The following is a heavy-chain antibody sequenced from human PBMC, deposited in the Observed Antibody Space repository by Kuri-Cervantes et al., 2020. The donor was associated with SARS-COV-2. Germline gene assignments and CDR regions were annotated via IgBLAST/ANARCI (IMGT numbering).Heavy chain of an antibody. CDR3: AKDREDIVVVPAAHSPDAFDI. CDR2: ISGSGGST. D-gene: IGHD2-2*01. V-gene: IGHV3-23*01. Sequence: GGSLRLSCAASGFTFSSYTMSWVRQAPGKGLEWVSGISGSGGSTYYADSVKGRFTISRDNSKNTLYLQMNSLRAEDTAVYYCAKDREDIVVVPAAHSPDAFDIWGQGTMVTVSS. J-gene: IGHJ3*02. CDR1: GFTFSSYT.